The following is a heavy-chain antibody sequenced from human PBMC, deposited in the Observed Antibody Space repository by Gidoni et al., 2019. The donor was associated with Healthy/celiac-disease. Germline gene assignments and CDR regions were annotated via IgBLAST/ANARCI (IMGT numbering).Heavy chain of an antibody. CDR1: GGSISSYY. Sequence: QVQLQESGPGLVKPSETLSLTCTVSGGSISSYYRSWRLQPPGKGLEWSGYIYYSGSTTYNPSLKSRVTISVDTSKNQFSLKLSSVTAADTAVYYCAREGPAEPSKGGAFDIWGQGTMVTVSS. J-gene: IGHJ3*02. CDR3: AREGPAEPSKGGAFDI. CDR2: IYYSGST. D-gene: IGHD1-1*01. V-gene: IGHV4-59*01.